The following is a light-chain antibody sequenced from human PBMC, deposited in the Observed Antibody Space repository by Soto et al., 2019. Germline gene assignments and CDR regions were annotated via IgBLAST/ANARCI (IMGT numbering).Light chain of an antibody. CDR3: QQYGSSLGT. Sequence: EIVMTQSPATLSVSPGERATLSCRASQSVNINLAWYQQKPGQAPRLLIHGATTRATGIPARFSGSGSGPEFTLTISSLQSEDFAVYYCQQYGSSLGTFGQGTKVDIK. CDR1: QSVNIN. J-gene: IGKJ2*01. CDR2: GAT. V-gene: IGKV3-15*01.